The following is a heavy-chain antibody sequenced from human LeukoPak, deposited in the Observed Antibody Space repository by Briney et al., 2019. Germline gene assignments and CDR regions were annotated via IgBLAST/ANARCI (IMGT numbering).Heavy chain of an antibody. D-gene: IGHD3-3*01. CDR3: ARQLRVLQWFNYRGWSDP. Sequence: SETLSLTCAVYGGSFSGYYWSWIRQPPGKGLEWIGEINHSGSTNYNPSLKSRVTISVDTSKNQFSLKLSSVTAADTAVYYCARQLRVLQWFNYRGWSDPWGQGTLVTASS. CDR2: INHSGST. J-gene: IGHJ5*02. CDR1: GGSFSGYY. V-gene: IGHV4-34*01.